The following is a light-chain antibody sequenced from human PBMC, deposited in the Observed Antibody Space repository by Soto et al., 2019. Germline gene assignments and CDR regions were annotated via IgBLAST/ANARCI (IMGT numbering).Light chain of an antibody. CDR3: QSYDSSLSGPVV. CDR2: GNS. Sequence: QSVLTQPPSVSGAPGQRVTISCTGSSYNIGAGYDVHWYQQLPGTAPKLLIYGNSNRPSGVPDRFSGSKSGTSASLAITGLQAEDEADYYCQSYDSSLSGPVVFGGGTQLTVL. V-gene: IGLV1-40*01. CDR1: SYNIGAGYD. J-gene: IGLJ2*01.